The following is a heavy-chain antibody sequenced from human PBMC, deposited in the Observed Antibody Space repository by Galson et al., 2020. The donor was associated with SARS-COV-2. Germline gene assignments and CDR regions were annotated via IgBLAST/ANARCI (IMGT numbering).Heavy chain of an antibody. CDR3: ARHGKNYGLIFEGYIDL. CDR2: IYHIGST. Sequence: ETSETLSLTCTVSGGSISNNYWSWIRQSPGKGLEWIRFIYHIGSTNSNPSLKSRVTLSVDTSKNQLSLKLRSVTAADTAIYYCARHGKNYGLIFEGYIDLWGRGTQVTVSS. D-gene: IGHD3-10*01. V-gene: IGHV4-59*08. J-gene: IGHJ2*01. CDR1: GGSISNNY.